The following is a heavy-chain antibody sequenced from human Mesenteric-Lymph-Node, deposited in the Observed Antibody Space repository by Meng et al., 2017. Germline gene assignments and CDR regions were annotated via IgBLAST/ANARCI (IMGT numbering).Heavy chain of an antibody. V-gene: IGHV3-21*01. J-gene: IGHJ6*02. CDR3: ARASTIFGVNYYYYYGMDV. Sequence: GGSLRLSCAASGFTFSSYSMNWVRQAPGKGLEWVSSISSSSSYIYYADSVKGRFTISRDNAKNSLYLQMNSLRAEDTAVYYCARASTIFGVNYYYYYGMDVWGQGTTVTVSS. CDR2: ISSSSSYI. CDR1: GFTFSSYS. D-gene: IGHD3-3*01.